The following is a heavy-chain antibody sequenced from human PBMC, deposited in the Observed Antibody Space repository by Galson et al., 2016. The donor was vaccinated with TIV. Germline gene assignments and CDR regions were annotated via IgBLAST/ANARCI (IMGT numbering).Heavy chain of an antibody. Sequence: SVKVSCKASGYTFRDYALHWVRQAPGQRPEWLGWSNAGNGNAKLSQRFQDRVTITRDRSASTAYLTLTRLRSEDTAVYFCASRISTWNYLDAFDTWGQGKAVTVSS. CDR3: ASRISTWNYLDAFDT. CDR2: SNAGNGNA. J-gene: IGHJ3*02. CDR1: GYTFRDYA. V-gene: IGHV1-3*01. D-gene: IGHD1-7*01.